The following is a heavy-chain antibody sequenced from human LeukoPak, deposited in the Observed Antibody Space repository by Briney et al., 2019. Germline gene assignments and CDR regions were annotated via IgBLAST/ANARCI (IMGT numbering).Heavy chain of an antibody. V-gene: IGHV4-59*01. CDR1: GGSISSYY. D-gene: IGHD3-10*01. J-gene: IGHJ6*02. Sequence: SETLSLTCTVSGGSISSYYWSRIRQPPGKGLEWIGYIYYSGSTNYNPSLKSRVTISVDTSKNQFSLKLSSVTAADTAVYYCARGDMARTTYYYYGMDVWGQGTTVTVSS. CDR2: IYYSGST. CDR3: ARGDMARTTYYYYGMDV.